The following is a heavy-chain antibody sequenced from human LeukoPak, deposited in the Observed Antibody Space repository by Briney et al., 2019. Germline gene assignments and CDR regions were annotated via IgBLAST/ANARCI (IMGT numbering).Heavy chain of an antibody. J-gene: IGHJ4*02. CDR2: INPNSGGT. CDR1: GYTFTGYY. V-gene: IGHV1-2*02. Sequence: GASVKVSCKASGYTFTGYYMHWVRQAPGQGLEWMGWINPNSGGTNYAQKFRGRVTMTRDTSISTAYMELSRLRSDDTAVYYCARVFSGYGPTVDYFDYWGQGTLVTVSS. D-gene: IGHD5-12*01. CDR3: ARVFSGYGPTVDYFDY.